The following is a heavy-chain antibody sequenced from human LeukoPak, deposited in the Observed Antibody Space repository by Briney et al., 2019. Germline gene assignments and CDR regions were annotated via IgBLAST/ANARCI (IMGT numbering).Heavy chain of an antibody. CDR3: AREHGSYVPY. CDR1: GGSISSYY. V-gene: IGHV4-59*01. CDR2: IYYSGST. Sequence: SETLPLTCTVSGGSISSYYWSWIRQPPGKGLEWIGYIYYSGSTNNNPSLKSRVTISVDTSKNQFSLKLSSVTAADTAVYYCAREHGSYVPYWGQGTLVTVSS. J-gene: IGHJ4*02. D-gene: IGHD1-26*01.